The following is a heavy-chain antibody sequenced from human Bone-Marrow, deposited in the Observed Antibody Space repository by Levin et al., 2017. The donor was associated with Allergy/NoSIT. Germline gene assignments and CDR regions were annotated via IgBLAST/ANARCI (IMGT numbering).Heavy chain of an antibody. J-gene: IGHJ2*01. CDR1: GFTFSSYG. D-gene: IGHD3-10*01. Sequence: PGESLKISCAASGFTFSSYGMHWVRQAPGKGLEWVAVISYDGSNKYYADSVKGRFTISRDNSKNTLYLQMNSLRAEDTAVYYCAKDGAITMVRGVIIPRHWYFDLWGRGTLVTVSA. V-gene: IGHV3-30*18. CDR3: AKDGAITMVRGVIIPRHWYFDL. CDR2: ISYDGSNK.